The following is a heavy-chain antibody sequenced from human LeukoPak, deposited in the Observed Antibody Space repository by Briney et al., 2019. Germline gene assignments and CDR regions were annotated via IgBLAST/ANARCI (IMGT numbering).Heavy chain of an antibody. D-gene: IGHD6-25*01. CDR3: AREGAAAGTPRAFDL. CDR1: GGSVTSGDYY. J-gene: IGHJ3*01. V-gene: IGHV4-31*03. CDR2: IYYSGDT. Sequence: SETLSLTCTVSGGSVTSGDYYWTWIRQQPGKGLEWIGYIYYSGDTYYNPSLKSRLTMSVDTSKSQFPLMLRSLTAADTAVYYCAREGAAAGTPRAFDLWGQGTMVTVSS.